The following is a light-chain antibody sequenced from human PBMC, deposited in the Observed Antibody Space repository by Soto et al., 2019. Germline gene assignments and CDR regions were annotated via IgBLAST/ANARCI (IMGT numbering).Light chain of an antibody. CDR2: DAS. CDR3: QQYNSYQT. CDR1: QSISSW. V-gene: IGKV1-5*01. Sequence: DIQMTQSPSTLSASVGDRVTITCRASQSISSWLAWYQQKPGKAPKLLIYDASSLESGVPSRFSGSGSGTEFTLTISSLQPDDFATYYCQQYNSYQTFGLGTKV. J-gene: IGKJ1*01.